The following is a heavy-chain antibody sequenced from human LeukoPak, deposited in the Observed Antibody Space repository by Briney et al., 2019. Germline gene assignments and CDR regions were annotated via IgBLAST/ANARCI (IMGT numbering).Heavy chain of an antibody. D-gene: IGHD4-11*01. CDR1: GYTFTSHY. Sequence: GASVKVSCKASGYTFTSHYMHWVRQAPGQGLEWMGIINPSGGSTSYGQKFQGRVTMTRDMSTGTVYMELSSLRSEDTAVYYCARDQVTTVPYYYYYYMDVWGKGTTVTVSS. CDR3: ARDQVTTVPYYYYYYMDV. J-gene: IGHJ6*03. CDR2: INPSGGST. V-gene: IGHV1-46*01.